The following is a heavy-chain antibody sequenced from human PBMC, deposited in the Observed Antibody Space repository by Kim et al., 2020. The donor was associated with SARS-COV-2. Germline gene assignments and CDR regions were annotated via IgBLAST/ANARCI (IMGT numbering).Heavy chain of an antibody. V-gene: IGHV1-3*01. J-gene: IGHJ6*02. D-gene: IGHD3-10*01. Sequence: ASVKVSCKASGYTFTTYSMHWVRQAPGQGLEWMGWIHSGTGDTKYSQKFQDKVTITRDALASTAYMDLRSLRFEDTAVYYCARDAWGFGSRKMYYYGMDVWGQGTTVTVSS. CDR1: GYTFTTYS. CDR3: ARDAWGFGSRKMYYYGMDV. CDR2: IHSGTGDT.